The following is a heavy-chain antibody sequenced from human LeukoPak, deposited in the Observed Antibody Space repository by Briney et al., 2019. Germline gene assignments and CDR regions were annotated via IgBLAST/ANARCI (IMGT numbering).Heavy chain of an antibody. D-gene: IGHD1/OR15-1a*01. CDR3: ARAQGNNWNNNWFDP. V-gene: IGHV4-39*07. Sequence: SETLSLTCTVSGGSISSSSYYWGWIRQPPGKGLEWIGSIYYSGSTYYNPSLKSRVTISVDTSKNQFSLKLSSVTAADTAVYYCARAQGNNWNNNWFDPWGQGTLVTVSS. CDR1: GGSISSSSYY. CDR2: IYYSGST. J-gene: IGHJ5*02.